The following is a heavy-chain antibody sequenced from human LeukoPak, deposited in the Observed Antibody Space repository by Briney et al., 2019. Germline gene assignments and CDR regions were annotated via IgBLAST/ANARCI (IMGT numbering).Heavy chain of an antibody. V-gene: IGHV3-33*06. CDR3: AKERNDCSGGSCHYLDAFEI. CDR1: GFTFSSYG. D-gene: IGHD2-15*01. Sequence: GGSLRLSCAASGFTFSSYGMHWVRQAPGKGLEWVAVIWYDGSNKYYADSVKGRFTISRDNSKNTLYLQMNSLRAEDTAVYYCAKERNDCSGGSCHYLDAFEIWGQGTMVTGSS. CDR2: IWYDGSNK. J-gene: IGHJ3*02.